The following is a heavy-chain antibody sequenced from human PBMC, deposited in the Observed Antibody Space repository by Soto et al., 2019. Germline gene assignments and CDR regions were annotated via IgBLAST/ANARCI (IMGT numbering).Heavy chain of an antibody. CDR3: ARDKGHYYDSSGYYPQYYYYYGMDV. D-gene: IGHD3-22*01. CDR1: GYTFTSYG. J-gene: IGHJ6*02. V-gene: IGHV1-18*01. CDR2: ISAYNGNT. Sequence: QVQLVQSGAEVKKPGASVKVSCKASGYTFTSYGISWVRQAPGQGLEWMGWISAYNGNTNYAQKLQGRVTMTTDTYTSTAYMELRSLRSDDTAVYYCARDKGHYYDSSGYYPQYYYYYGMDVWGQGTTVTVSS.